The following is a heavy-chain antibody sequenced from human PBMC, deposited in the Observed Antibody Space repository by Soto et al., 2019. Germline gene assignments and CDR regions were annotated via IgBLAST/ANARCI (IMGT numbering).Heavy chain of an antibody. V-gene: IGHV1-2*02. D-gene: IGHD7-27*01. J-gene: IGHJ6*02. CDR2: INPNSGGT. Sequence: ASVKVSCKASGYTFTGYYMHWVRQAPGQGLEWMGWINPNSGGTNYAQKFQGRVTMTRDTSISTAYMELSRLRSDDTAVYYCAASGGGWLINWGYYYYGMDVWGQGTTVTVSS. CDR3: AASGGGWLINWGYYYYGMDV. CDR1: GYTFTGYY.